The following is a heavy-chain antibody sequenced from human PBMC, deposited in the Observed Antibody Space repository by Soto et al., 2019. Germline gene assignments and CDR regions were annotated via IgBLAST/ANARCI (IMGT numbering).Heavy chain of an antibody. CDR3: ARDLGYDFWSGYYTGPGYGMDV. V-gene: IGHV4-31*03. Sequence: SETLSLTCTVSGGYISSGGYYWSWIRQHPGKGLEWIGYIYYSGSTYYNPSLKSRVTISVDTSKNQFSLKLSSVTAADTAVYYCARDLGYDFWSGYYTGPGYGMDVWGQGTTVTVSS. CDR1: GGYISSGGYY. J-gene: IGHJ6*02. CDR2: IYYSGST. D-gene: IGHD3-3*01.